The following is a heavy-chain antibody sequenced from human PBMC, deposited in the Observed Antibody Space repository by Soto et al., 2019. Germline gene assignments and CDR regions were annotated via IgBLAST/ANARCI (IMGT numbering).Heavy chain of an antibody. CDR2: VNPIVSMS. Sequence: QVQLVQSGAEVQRPGSSVKVSCKASGDTFNFYSINWVRQAPGLGLEWMGRVNPIVSMSNYAQKFQGRVTMAAAKSTRTAYMERSSLRSEDTAIYCWGSSDGAGYRAFDYWGKGALVTVSS. CDR1: GDTFNFYS. J-gene: IGHJ4*02. D-gene: IGHD2-2*01. V-gene: IGHV1-69*02. CDR3: GSSDGAGYRAFDY.